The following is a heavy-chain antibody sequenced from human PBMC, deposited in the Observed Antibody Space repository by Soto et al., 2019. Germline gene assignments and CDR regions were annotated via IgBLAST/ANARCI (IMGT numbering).Heavy chain of an antibody. D-gene: IGHD3-16*01. J-gene: IGHJ4*02. CDR2: IYYTGIT. V-gene: IGHV4-59*01. Sequence: QVQLQESGPGLVKPSETLSLTCTVSGGSIGSYYWSWIRQPPGKGLEWIGYIYYTGITRYNPSLKSRVTISVDTSKNQFSLKLTSVTAADTAMYYCARSGELYDFWGQGTMVTVSS. CDR3: ARSGELYDF. CDR1: GGSIGSYY.